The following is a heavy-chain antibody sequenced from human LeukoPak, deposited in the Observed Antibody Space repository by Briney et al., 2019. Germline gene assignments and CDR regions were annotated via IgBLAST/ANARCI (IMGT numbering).Heavy chain of an antibody. J-gene: IGHJ4*02. D-gene: IGHD3-10*01. CDR3: ARDRMGSADY. V-gene: IGHV3-64*01. CDR1: GFTFSNYA. Sequence: PGGSLRLSCAASGFTFSNYAMHWVRQAPGKGLEYVSSITANGDTTYYANSMRGRFTISRDNSKNTLYLQMGSLRAEDMAVYYCARDRMGSADYWGQGTLVTVSS. CDR2: ITANGDTT.